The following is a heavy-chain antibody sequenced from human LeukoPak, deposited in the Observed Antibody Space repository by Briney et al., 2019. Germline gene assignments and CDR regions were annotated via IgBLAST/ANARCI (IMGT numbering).Heavy chain of an antibody. CDR2: VSTSGVGT. J-gene: IGHJ6*04. D-gene: IGHD4-17*01. CDR3: ARDGPSRATATVTTGWVAV. V-gene: IGHV3-23*01. Sequence: GGSLRLSCAASGFTFSSFAMSWIRQAPGKGLEWVSSVSTSGVGTYYADSVRGRFTISRDNSKNTPSLQMNSLRDEDTALYYCARDGPSRATATVTTGWVAVWGKGTTVTVSS. CDR1: GFTFSSFA.